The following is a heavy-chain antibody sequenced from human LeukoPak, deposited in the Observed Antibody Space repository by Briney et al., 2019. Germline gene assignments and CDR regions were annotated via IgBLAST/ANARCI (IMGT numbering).Heavy chain of an antibody. CDR2: INHSGST. J-gene: IGHJ5*02. V-gene: IGHV4-39*07. CDR3: AGFLYIAAAPGGLKLSEGSWFDP. D-gene: IGHD6-13*01. CDR1: GGSISSSSYY. Sequence: SETLSLTCTVSGGSISSSSYYWGWIRQPPGKGLEWIGEINHSGSTDYNPSLKSRVTISVDTSKNQFSLKLSSVTAADTAVYYCAGFLYIAAAPGGLKLSEGSWFDPWGQGTLVTVSS.